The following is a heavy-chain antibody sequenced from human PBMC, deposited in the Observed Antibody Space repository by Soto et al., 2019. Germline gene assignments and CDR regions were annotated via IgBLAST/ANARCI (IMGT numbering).Heavy chain of an antibody. Sequence: EVQLLESGGGLVQPGGSLRLSCAASGFTFNAYAMTWVRQAPGKGLEWVSAIGGSGGNRYYAASVKGRFTISRDNSKHTLDLQMSRLRVEDTAVYYCARVASDYINSVDHWGQGILDTVSS. V-gene: IGHV3-23*01. CDR3: ARVASDYINSVDH. CDR1: GFTFNAYA. CDR2: IGGSGGNR. D-gene: IGHD4-4*01. J-gene: IGHJ4*02.